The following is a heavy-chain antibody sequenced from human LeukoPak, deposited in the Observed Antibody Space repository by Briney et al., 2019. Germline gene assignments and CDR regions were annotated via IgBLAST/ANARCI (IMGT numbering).Heavy chain of an antibody. CDR1: GFTFGDYT. CDR3: SRRPAPSGSPFDY. CDR2: IRSKPYGGTT. D-gene: IGHD1-26*01. V-gene: IGHV3-49*03. Sequence: GGSERLSCTASGFTFGDYTMSWFRQAPGKGLEWVGFIRSKPYGGTTKYAASVKGRFTISRDDSKSIAYLQMNSLKTEDTAVYYCSRRPAPSGSPFDYWGQGTLVTVSS. J-gene: IGHJ4*02.